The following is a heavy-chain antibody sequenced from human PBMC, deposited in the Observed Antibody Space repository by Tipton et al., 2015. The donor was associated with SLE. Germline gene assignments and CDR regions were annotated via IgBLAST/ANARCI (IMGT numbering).Heavy chain of an antibody. Sequence: QLVQSGPEVKKPGASVKVSCKASGYTFTSYGISWVRQAPGQGLEWMGWISAFNGNTNYAQKLQGRVTMTTDTSTSTAYMELRSLRSDDTAVYYCAGASGYQLLYVDAFDIWGQGTMVTVSS. V-gene: IGHV1-18*01. CDR1: GYTFTSYG. CDR3: AGASGYQLLYVDAFDI. J-gene: IGHJ3*02. CDR2: ISAFNGNT. D-gene: IGHD2-2*02.